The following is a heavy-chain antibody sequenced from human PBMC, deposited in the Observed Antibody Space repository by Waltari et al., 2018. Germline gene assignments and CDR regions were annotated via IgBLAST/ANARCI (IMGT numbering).Heavy chain of an antibody. Sequence: QVQLQESGPGLVKPSETLSLTCAVSGYSISSGYSWGWIRQPPGKGLEWIGSIYHSGSTYYNPSLKSRVTISVDTSKNQFSLKLSSVTAADTAVYYCARHPHPPPGSSVDYWGQGTLVTVSS. J-gene: IGHJ4*02. D-gene: IGHD1-26*01. CDR3: ARHPHPPPGSSVDY. V-gene: IGHV4-38-2*01. CDR1: GYSISSGYS. CDR2: IYHSGST.